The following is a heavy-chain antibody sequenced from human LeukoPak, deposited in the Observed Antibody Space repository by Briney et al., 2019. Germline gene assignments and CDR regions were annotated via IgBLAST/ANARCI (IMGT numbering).Heavy chain of an antibody. J-gene: IGHJ4*02. Sequence: PSETLSLTCAVSGYSISSGYYWGWIRQPPGKGLEWIGSIYHSGSTYYNPSLKSRVTISVDTSKNQFSLKLSSVTAADTAVYYCARPAYYCDSSGYYFDYWGQGTLVTVSS. V-gene: IGHV4-38-2*01. CDR2: IYHSGST. D-gene: IGHD3-22*01. CDR3: ARPAYYCDSSGYYFDY. CDR1: GYSISSGYY.